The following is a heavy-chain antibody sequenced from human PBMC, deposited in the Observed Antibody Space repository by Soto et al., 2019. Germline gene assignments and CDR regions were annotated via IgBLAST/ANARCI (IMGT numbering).Heavy chain of an antibody. J-gene: IGHJ4*02. CDR1: GFTFSSYA. CDR3: ATTKDIVVVVAATPSEY. Sequence: PGWSLRLSCAASGFTFSSYAMSLVRQAPGRGLEWVSSISGSGGSTYYADSVRGRFTISRDNSKNTLYLQMNSLRAEDTAVYYCATTKDIVVVVAATPSEYWGQGTLVTVS. CDR2: ISGSGGST. D-gene: IGHD2-15*01. V-gene: IGHV3-23*01.